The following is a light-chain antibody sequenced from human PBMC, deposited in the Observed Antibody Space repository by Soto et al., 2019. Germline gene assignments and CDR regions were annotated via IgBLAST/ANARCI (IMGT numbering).Light chain of an antibody. CDR3: QLFATWPRGFT. CDR2: GAS. V-gene: IGKV3-20*01. CDR1: QSVVGSH. J-gene: IGKJ3*01. Sequence: EIVLTQSPGTLSLSPGERATLSCRASQSVVGSHLTWYQQKPGQAPRLLIYGASSRATGVPDRFSGSGSGTDFTLTINRLEPEDFAVYYWQLFATWPRGFTHGPGTKVDVK.